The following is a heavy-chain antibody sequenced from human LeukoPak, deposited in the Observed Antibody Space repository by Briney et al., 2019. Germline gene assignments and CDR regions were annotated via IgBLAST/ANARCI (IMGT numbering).Heavy chain of an antibody. CDR3: ARLMLFEYGDYGDAFDI. J-gene: IGHJ3*02. Sequence: GESLKISCKGSGYDFSTYYIGWVRQLPGTGLEWMGVIYPGDYDTTYSPSFEDEVTMSVDKSSSSAYLQWRSLKASDTAMYYCARLMLFEYGDYGDAFDIWGQGTMVTVSS. D-gene: IGHD4-17*01. CDR2: IYPGDYDT. V-gene: IGHV5-51*01. CDR1: GYDFSTYY.